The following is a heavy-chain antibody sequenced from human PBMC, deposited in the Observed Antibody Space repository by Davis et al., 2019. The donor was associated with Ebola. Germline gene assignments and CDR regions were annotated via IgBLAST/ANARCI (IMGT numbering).Heavy chain of an antibody. CDR2: IIPVVDTK. CDR3: ARGKWFDP. Sequence: SVKVSCKTSGCTFTNYAVNWVRQAPGQGLEWMGRIIPVVDTKDYAQKFQGRVTLTADKATNTAYMELSGLRFDDPAVYYCARGKWFDPWGQGTLVSVTS. J-gene: IGHJ5*02. CDR1: GCTFTNYA. V-gene: IGHV1-69*04.